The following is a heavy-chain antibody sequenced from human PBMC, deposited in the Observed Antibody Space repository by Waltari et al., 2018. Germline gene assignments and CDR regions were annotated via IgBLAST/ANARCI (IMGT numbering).Heavy chain of an antibody. CDR3: ARDEETTASAGAFDI. CDR1: GYTFPSYY. D-gene: IGHD1-7*01. Sequence: QVQLVQSGAEVKKPGASVKVSCKASGYTFPSYYMPWVRQASGQGLEWMGIINPSGGSTSYAQKFQGRVTMTRDTSTSTVYMELSSLRSEDTAVYYCARDEETTASAGAFDIWGQGTMVTVSS. CDR2: INPSGGST. J-gene: IGHJ3*02. V-gene: IGHV1-46*01.